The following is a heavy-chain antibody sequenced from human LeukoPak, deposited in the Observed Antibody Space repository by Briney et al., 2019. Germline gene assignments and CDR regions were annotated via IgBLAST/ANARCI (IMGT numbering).Heavy chain of an antibody. J-gene: IGHJ5*02. D-gene: IGHD3-10*01. V-gene: IGHV4-4*07. Sequence: SETLSLTCTVSGGSISSYYWSWIRQPAGKGLEWIGRIYGSGSTDYNPSLKSRVTMSIDTSKNQFSLNLISMTAADTAVYYCARDSGTTGEVKFDPWGQGTLVTVSS. CDR3: ARDSGTTGEVKFDP. CDR2: IYGSGST. CDR1: GGSISSYY.